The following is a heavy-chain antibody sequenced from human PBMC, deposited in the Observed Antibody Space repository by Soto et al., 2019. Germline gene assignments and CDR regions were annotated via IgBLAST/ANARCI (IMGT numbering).Heavy chain of an antibody. V-gene: IGHV1-3*01. D-gene: IGHD2-2*01. Sequence: QVQLVQSGAEVKKPGASVKVSCKASGYTFTSCAMHWVRQAPGQRLEWMGWINAGNGNTKYSQKFQGRVTITRDTSASTAYMELSSLRSEDTAVYYCAVESTSCPFDYWGQGTLVTVSS. CDR1: GYTFTSCA. CDR3: AVESTSCPFDY. CDR2: INAGNGNT. J-gene: IGHJ4*02.